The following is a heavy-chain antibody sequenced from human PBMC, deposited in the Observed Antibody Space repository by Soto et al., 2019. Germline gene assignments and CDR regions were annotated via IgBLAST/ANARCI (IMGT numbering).Heavy chain of an antibody. D-gene: IGHD4-17*01. CDR2: ISYDGSNK. Sequence: QVQLVESGGGVVQPGRSLRLSCAASGFTFSSYGMHWVRQAPGKGLEWEAVISYDGSNKYYADSVKGRFTISRDNSKNTLYLQMNSLRAEDTAVYYCAKDGFDYGDYGRVLDYWGQGTLVTVSS. J-gene: IGHJ4*02. V-gene: IGHV3-30*18. CDR1: GFTFSSYG. CDR3: AKDGFDYGDYGRVLDY.